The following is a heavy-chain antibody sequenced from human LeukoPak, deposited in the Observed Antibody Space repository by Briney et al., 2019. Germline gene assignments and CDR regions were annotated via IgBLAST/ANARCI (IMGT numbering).Heavy chain of an antibody. V-gene: IGHV3-23*01. CDR2: ISGSGGST. CDR3: VRGNYGFDY. D-gene: IGHD4-11*01. CDR1: GFTFSSYA. Sequence: GGSLRLSCATSGFTFSSYAMSWVRQAPGKGLEWVSVISGSGGSTYYADSVKGRFTISRDNAKNSLYLQMNSLRAEDTAVYYCVRGNYGFDYWGQGTLVTVSS. J-gene: IGHJ4*02.